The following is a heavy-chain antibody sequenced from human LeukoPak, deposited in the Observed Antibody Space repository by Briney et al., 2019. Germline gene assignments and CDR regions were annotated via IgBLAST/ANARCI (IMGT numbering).Heavy chain of an antibody. Sequence: PGGSLRLSCAASGFTFSSYSVNWVRQAPGKGLEWVSSISSSSSYIYYADSVKGRFTISRDNAKNSLYLQMNSLRAEDTAVYYCARVPYYYGSGSNREADYWGQGTLVTVSS. J-gene: IGHJ4*02. CDR3: ARVPYYYGSGSNREADY. CDR2: ISSSSSYI. CDR1: GFTFSSYS. V-gene: IGHV3-21*01. D-gene: IGHD3-10*01.